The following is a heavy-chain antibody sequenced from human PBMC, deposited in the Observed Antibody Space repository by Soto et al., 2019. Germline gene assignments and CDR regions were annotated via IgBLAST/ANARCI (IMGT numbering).Heavy chain of an antibody. CDR1: GFTFSNAW. J-gene: IGHJ6*02. CDR3: TTDSRPPGAIDI. V-gene: IGHV3-15*01. D-gene: IGHD6-6*01. CDR2: IKSKTDGGTT. Sequence: LRRSSAASGFTFSNAWRSWVRQAPGKGLEWVGRIKSKTDGGTTDYAAPVKGRFTISRDDSKNTLYLQMNSLKTEDTAVYYCTTDSRPPGAIDIWCPALMVSLSS.